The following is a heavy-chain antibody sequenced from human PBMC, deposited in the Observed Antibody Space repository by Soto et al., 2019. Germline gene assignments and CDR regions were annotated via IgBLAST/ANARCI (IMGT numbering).Heavy chain of an antibody. V-gene: IGHV4-4*02. Sequence: QVQLQESGPGLVKPSGTLSVTCDVSGGSISSRDWWTRVRQAPGKGLEWIGKIYHGGGTNYSPSLKSRVTMSIDKSRKSFSLDLSSVTAADTAVYFCAAGNVDSMLESWGRGTLVTVSS. D-gene: IGHD3-3*01. J-gene: IGHJ4*02. CDR2: IYHGGGT. CDR1: GGSISSRDW. CDR3: AAGNVDSMLES.